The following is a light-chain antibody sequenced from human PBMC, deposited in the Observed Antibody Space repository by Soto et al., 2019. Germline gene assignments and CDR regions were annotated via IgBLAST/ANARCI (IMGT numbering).Light chain of an antibody. J-gene: IGLJ3*02. CDR2: GNT. CDR1: NSNVGSVYD. CDR3: QSYDRTLSAWV. Sequence: QAVVTQPPSVSGAPGQSVTISCTGSNSNVGSVYDVHWFQKLPGRAPQLLIHGNTNRPSGVPDRFSGSKSGTSASLAITGLRAEDEADYFCQSYDRTLSAWVFGGGTKLTVL. V-gene: IGLV1-40*01.